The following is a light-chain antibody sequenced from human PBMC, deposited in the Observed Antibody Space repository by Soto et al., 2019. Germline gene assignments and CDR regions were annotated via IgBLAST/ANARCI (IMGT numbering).Light chain of an antibody. CDR2: WAS. Sequence: DLVLTQSPDSLAVSLGERATMNCKCSRSVLYKSNNKNHLAWYQQKPGQPPQLIIYWASTRESGVPERFSGSGSGTDFTLTISSLEPEDFAVYYCQQRSDGWVTFGGGTKVDI. CDR1: RSVLYKSNNKNH. CDR3: QQRSDGWVT. J-gene: IGKJ4*01. V-gene: IGKV4-1*01.